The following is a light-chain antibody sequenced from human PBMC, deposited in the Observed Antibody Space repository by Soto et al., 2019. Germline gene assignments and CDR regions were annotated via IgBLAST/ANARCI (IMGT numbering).Light chain of an antibody. CDR1: QSVTNN. CDR2: DVS. CDR3: QQYDDWPLT. V-gene: IGKV3D-15*01. Sequence: EKVMMQSPATLSVSPGETATLSCRASQSVTNNYLAWYQQKPGLAPRLLIHDVSTRATGIPARFSGSGSGTEFTLTISSLQSEDFAVYYCQQYDDWPLTFGGGTKVEIK. J-gene: IGKJ4*01.